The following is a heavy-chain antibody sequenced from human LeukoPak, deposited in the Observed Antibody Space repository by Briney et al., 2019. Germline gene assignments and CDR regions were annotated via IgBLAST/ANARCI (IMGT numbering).Heavy chain of an antibody. CDR3: AKEICSGGSCYPHTFEN. J-gene: IGHJ4*02. V-gene: IGHV3-30*02. D-gene: IGHD2-15*01. Sequence: GGSLRLSCAASRFTFSTYGMRGVRQAPGKGLDWVAFIRNDGSIKYYADSVKGRFTISRDKSKNTLYLQLNSLRPEDTAMYYCAKEICSGGSCYPHTFENSGQGILGTVSS. CDR2: IRNDGSIK. CDR1: RFTFSTYG.